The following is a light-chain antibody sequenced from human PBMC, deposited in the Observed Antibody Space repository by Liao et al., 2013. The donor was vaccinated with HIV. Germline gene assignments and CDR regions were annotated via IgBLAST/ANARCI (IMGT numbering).Light chain of an antibody. J-gene: IGLJ3*02. Sequence: SYVLTQPPSLSVAPGETARITCGGNSIGSKSVHWYQQKPGQSPVLVIYQDSKRPSGIPERFSGSNSGNTATLTISGTQTMDEADYYCQAWDSNSWVFGGGTELTVL. CDR2: QDS. CDR1: SIGSKS. CDR3: QAWDSNSWV. V-gene: IGLV3-21*01.